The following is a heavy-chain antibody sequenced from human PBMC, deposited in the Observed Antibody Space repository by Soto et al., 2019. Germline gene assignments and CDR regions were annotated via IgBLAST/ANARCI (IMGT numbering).Heavy chain of an antibody. V-gene: IGHV3-23*01. J-gene: IGHJ6*02. CDR1: GFPFSKFA. Sequence: GGSLRLSCAASGFPFSKFAMNWVRLPPGKGLEWVSGISDSGHNVVYAESVRGRFTISRDNSKNIPYLQMDRLTVDDSAVYFCAKQFVDVWGQGTTVTVS. CDR3: AKQFVDV. CDR2: ISDSGHNV.